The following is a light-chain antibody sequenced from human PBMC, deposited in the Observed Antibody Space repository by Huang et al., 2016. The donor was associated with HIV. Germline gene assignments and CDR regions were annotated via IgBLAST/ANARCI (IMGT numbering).Light chain of an antibody. Sequence: ENVLTQSPGTMSLSPGDRTTLSCKASQSISGDFLAWYQQKPGQAPRLLIHGTSSRAVGVPDRFSGSGSGTDFTLTISRLESEDFAVYFCHQYDVSPGTFGQGTKVEIK. CDR3: HQYDVSPGT. CDR2: GTS. CDR1: QSISGDF. J-gene: IGKJ1*01. V-gene: IGKV3-20*01.